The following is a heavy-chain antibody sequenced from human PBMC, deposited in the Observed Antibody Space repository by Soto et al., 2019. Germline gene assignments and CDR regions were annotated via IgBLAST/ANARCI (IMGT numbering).Heavy chain of an antibody. CDR1: GFTFSSYA. CDR2: ISGSGGST. D-gene: IGHD6-19*01. Sequence: EVQLLESGGGLVQPGGSLRLSCAASGFTFSSYAMSWVRQAPGKGLEWVSAISGSGGSTYYADSVKGRFTISRDNSKNTLYLQMNSVRAEDTAGYYCAIARQWRVRGSDSYYYSMDVWGQGTTVTVS. CDR3: AIARQWRVRGSDSYYYSMDV. J-gene: IGHJ6*02. V-gene: IGHV3-23*01.